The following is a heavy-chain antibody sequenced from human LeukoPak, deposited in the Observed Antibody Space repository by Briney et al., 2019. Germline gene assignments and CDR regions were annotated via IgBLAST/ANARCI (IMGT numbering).Heavy chain of an antibody. V-gene: IGHV3-53*05. Sequence: GGSLRLPCAASGFTVSSDYMSWVRQAPGKGLEWVSVIYSGGSTYYADSVKGRFTISRDKSKNTVYLQMNSLRFEDAAMYYCARNWFDPWGQGTLVTVSS. J-gene: IGHJ5*02. CDR1: GFTVSSDY. CDR2: IYSGGST. CDR3: ARNWFDP.